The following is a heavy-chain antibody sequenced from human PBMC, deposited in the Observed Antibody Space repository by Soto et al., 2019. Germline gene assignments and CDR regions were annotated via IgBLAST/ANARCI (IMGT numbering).Heavy chain of an antibody. Sequence: GGSLRLSCAASGFTFSSYAMSWVRQAPGKGLEWVSAISGSGGSTYYADSVKGRFTISRDNSKNTLYLQMNSLRAEDTAVYYCARANCGGDCQFDSWGQGTLVTVSS. D-gene: IGHD2-21*02. CDR1: GFTFSSYA. J-gene: IGHJ4*02. CDR3: ARANCGGDCQFDS. V-gene: IGHV3-23*01. CDR2: ISGSGGST.